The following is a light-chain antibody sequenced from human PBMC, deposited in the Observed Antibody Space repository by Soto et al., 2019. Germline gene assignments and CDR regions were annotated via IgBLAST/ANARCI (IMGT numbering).Light chain of an antibody. CDR2: DVN. V-gene: IGLV2-11*01. CDR3: CSYAGSSTPYV. CDR1: SNDVGRFDY. J-gene: IGLJ1*01. Sequence: LTQPRSVSGSPGQSVTISCTGTSNDVGRFDYVSWYQQHPGKAPKVIIYDVNERPSGVPNRFSGSKSGNTAPLTISGLQADDEADYYCCSYAGSSTPYVFGTGTKVTVL.